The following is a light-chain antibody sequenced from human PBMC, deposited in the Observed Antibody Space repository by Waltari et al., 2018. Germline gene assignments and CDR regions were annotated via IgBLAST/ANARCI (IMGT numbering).Light chain of an antibody. J-gene: IGLJ6*01. CDR1: SGSIASHY. Sequence: NFMLTQPHSVSESPGTTVTISCTRSSGSIASHYVQWYQQRPGSAPPTVIYEDHQRPSGVPDRFSGSIDSSSNSASLTISGLKTEDEADYYCQSYDSNNQGVFGSGTKVTVL. CDR2: EDH. CDR3: QSYDSNNQGV. V-gene: IGLV6-57*03.